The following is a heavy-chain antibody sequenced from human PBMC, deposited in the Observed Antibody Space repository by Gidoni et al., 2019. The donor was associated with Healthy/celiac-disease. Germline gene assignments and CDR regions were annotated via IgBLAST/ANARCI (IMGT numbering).Heavy chain of an antibody. CDR1: GGTFSSYA. D-gene: IGHD2-15*01. CDR3: AAYCSGGSCYPGGAFDI. CDR2: IIPILGIA. Sequence: QVQLVQSGAEVKKPGSSVKVSCKASGGTFSSYAISWVRQAPGQGLEWMGRIIPILGIANYAQKFQGRVTITADKSTSTAYMELSSLRSEDTAVYYCAAYCSGGSCYPGGAFDIWGQGTMVTVSS. V-gene: IGHV1-69*04. J-gene: IGHJ3*02.